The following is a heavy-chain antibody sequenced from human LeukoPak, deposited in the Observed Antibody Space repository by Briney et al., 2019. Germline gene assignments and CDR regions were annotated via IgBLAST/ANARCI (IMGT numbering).Heavy chain of an antibody. CDR3: AREGSVCSGGSCYFDY. D-gene: IGHD2-15*01. Sequence: GASVKVSCKASGGTFSSYAISWVRQAPGQGLEWMGGIIPIFGTANHAQKFQGRVTITADESTSTAYMELSSPRSEDTAVYYCAREGSVCSGGSCYFDYWGQGTLVTVSS. J-gene: IGHJ4*02. CDR1: GGTFSSYA. CDR2: IIPIFGTA. V-gene: IGHV1-69*13.